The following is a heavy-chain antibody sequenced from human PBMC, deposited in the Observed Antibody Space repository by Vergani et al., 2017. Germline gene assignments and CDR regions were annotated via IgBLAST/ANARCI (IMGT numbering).Heavy chain of an antibody. CDR2: IRADTGDT. CDR1: GYTFFNYG. D-gene: IGHD4/OR15-4a*01. V-gene: IGHV1-18*04. Sequence: QVQLVQSGPEVKRPGASVKVSCKTSGYTFFNYGVNWIRRAPGQGFEWLGWIRADTGDTKYSERLQDRVTLTTDSSTNTAYMELRSLKSDDTAVYYCARDGTXYCGAGSFYLFDYWGQGTLVTVSS. J-gene: IGHJ4*02. CDR3: ARDGTXYCGAGSFYLFDY.